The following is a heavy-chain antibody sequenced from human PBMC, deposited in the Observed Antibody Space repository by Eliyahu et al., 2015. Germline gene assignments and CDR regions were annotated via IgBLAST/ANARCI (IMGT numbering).Heavy chain of an antibody. J-gene: IGHJ4*02. CDR3: ARFDPSLQI. CDR2: INPNSGXT. Sequence: QVQLVQSGAEVKKPGASVKXSCXASGYTFTGYYMHWVRXAPGQGLEWMGWINPNSGXTNYAQKFQGRVTMTRDTSISTAYMELSRLRSDDTAVYYCARFDPSLQIWGQGTLVTVSS. D-gene: IGHD3-9*01. CDR1: GYTFTGYY. V-gene: IGHV1-2*02.